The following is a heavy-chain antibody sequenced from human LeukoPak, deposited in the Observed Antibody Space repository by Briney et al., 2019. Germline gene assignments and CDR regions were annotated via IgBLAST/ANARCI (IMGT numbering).Heavy chain of an antibody. D-gene: IGHD2/OR15-2a*01. CDR3: ATDDQQLIL. CDR2: IVVGSGNT. Sequence: GASVKVSCKASEFTFSNSAIQWVHQARGQRLEWIGWIVVGSGNTNYAQKFQDRVTITRDMSTETVYMELSSLKSEDTAVYYCATDDQQLILWGQGTLVVVSS. V-gene: IGHV1-58*02. CDR1: EFTFSNSA. J-gene: IGHJ4*02.